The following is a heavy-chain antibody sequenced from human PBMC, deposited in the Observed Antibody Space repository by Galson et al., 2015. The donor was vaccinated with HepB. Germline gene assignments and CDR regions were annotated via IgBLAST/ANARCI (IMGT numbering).Heavy chain of an antibody. CDR2: IYSGGST. D-gene: IGHD3-9*01. Sequence: SLRLSCAASGFTVSSNYMSWVRQAPGKGLEWVSVIYSGGSTYYADSVKGRFTISRDNSKNTLYLQMNSLRAEDTDVYYCAGYDILRVYYGMDVWGQGTTVTVSS. V-gene: IGHV3-53*01. CDR3: AGYDILRVYYGMDV. CDR1: GFTVSSNY. J-gene: IGHJ6*02.